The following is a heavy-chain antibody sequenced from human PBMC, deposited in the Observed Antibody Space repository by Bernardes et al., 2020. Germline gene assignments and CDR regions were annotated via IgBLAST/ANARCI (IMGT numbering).Heavy chain of an antibody. J-gene: IGHJ6*02. CDR1: GGTFSSYA. Sequence: SVKVSCKASGGTFSSYAISWVRQAPGQGLEWMGGIIPIFGTANYAQKFQGRVTITADESTSTAYMELSSLRSEDTAVYYCARHAVLYYYDSSGYPYYYGMDVWGQGTTVTVSS. V-gene: IGHV1-69*13. CDR3: ARHAVLYYYDSSGYPYYYGMDV. D-gene: IGHD3-22*01. CDR2: IIPIFGTA.